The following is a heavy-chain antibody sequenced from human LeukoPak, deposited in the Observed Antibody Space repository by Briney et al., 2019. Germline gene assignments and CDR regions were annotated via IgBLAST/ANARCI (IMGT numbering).Heavy chain of an antibody. D-gene: IGHD6-13*01. CDR1: GYSFTSYW. J-gene: IGHJ6*02. Sequence: GESLKISCKGSGYSFTSYWIGWVSQMPGKGLEGVDNIYPGEYDTRYSTYLQGQVTISADKSLSTAYLQWSSLKASDTAMYYCARQLGSSSWYLSGYYYYGMDVWGQGTTVTVSS. CDR3: ARQLGSSSWYLSGYYYYGMDV. CDR2: IYPGEYDT. V-gene: IGHV5-51*01.